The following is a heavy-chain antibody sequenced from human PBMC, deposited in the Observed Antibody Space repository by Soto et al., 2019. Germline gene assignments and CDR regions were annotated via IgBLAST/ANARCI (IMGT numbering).Heavy chain of an antibody. J-gene: IGHJ3*02. D-gene: IGHD4-17*01. CDR2: INHSGST. CDR1: GGTFRGYD. Sequence: PSETQSLTCTVYGGTFRGYDWSWIRQPPGKGLEWIGEINHSGSTNYNPSLKSRVTISVDTSKNQFSLKLSSVTAADTAVYYCARVRGMTTVNAFDIWGQGTMVTVSS. CDR3: ARVRGMTTVNAFDI. V-gene: IGHV4-34*01.